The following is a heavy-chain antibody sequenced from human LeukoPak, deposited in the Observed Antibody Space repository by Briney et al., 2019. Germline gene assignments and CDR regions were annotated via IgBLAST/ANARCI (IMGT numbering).Heavy chain of an antibody. CDR3: ARGGRSSGWRFDY. D-gene: IGHD6-19*01. CDR2: IKQDGSEK. CDR1: GFTFSSYW. J-gene: IGHJ4*02. Sequence: AGGSLRLSCAASGFTFSSYWMSWVRQAPGKGLEWVANIKQDGSEKYYVDSVKGRFTISRDNAKNSLYLQMNSLRAEDTAVYYCARGGRSSGWRFDYWGQGTLVTVSS. V-gene: IGHV3-7*01.